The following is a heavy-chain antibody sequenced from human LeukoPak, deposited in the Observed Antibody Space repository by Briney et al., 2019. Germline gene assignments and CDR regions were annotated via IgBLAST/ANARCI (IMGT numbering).Heavy chain of an antibody. Sequence: SETLSLTCTVSGGSISIYYWSWIRQPPGKGLEWIGYIYYSGSTNYNPSLKSRVTISVDTSKNQFSLKLSSVTAADTAVYYCARTDTKYSSSWFYFDYWGQGTLVTVSS. V-gene: IGHV4-59*01. D-gene: IGHD6-13*01. CDR2: IYYSGST. CDR3: ARTDTKYSSSWFYFDY. CDR1: GGSISIYY. J-gene: IGHJ4*02.